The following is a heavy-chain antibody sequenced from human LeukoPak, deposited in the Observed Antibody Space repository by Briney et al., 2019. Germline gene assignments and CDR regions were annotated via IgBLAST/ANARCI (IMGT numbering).Heavy chain of an antibody. Sequence: GGSLRLSCAASGFTVSSNYMSWVRQAPGKGLEWVSVIYSGGSTYYADSVKDRFTISRDNSKNTLYLQMNSLRAEDTAVYYCARDHTTAAGSFDYWGQGTLVTVSS. CDR2: IYSGGST. CDR1: GFTVSSNY. V-gene: IGHV3-53*01. D-gene: IGHD6-13*01. J-gene: IGHJ4*02. CDR3: ARDHTTAAGSFDY.